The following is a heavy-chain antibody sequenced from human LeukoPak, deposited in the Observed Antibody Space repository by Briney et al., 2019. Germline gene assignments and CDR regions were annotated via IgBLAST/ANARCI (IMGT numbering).Heavy chain of an antibody. Sequence: SETLSLTGTVSGGSISSYYWSWIRQPPGKGLEWIGYIYYSGSTNYNPSLKSRVTISVDTSKNQFSLKLSSVTAADTAVYYCARHHGDYLYYYYYYGMDVWGQGTTVTVSS. CDR1: GGSISSYY. V-gene: IGHV4-59*08. CDR3: ARHHGDYLYYYYYYGMDV. J-gene: IGHJ6*02. CDR2: IYYSGST. D-gene: IGHD4-17*01.